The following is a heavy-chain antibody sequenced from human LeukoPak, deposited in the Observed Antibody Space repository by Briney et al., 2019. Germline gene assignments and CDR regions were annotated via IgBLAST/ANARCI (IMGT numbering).Heavy chain of an antibody. Sequence: GASVKVSCKASGYTFTGYYMHWVRQAPGQGLEWLGWINPNSGGTNYAQKFQGRVTMTRDTSISTAYMELSRLRSDDTAVYYCARDGELGGYCSSTSCHESDYWGQGTLVTVSS. J-gene: IGHJ4*02. CDR1: GYTFTGYY. CDR3: ARDGELGGYCSSTSCHESDY. D-gene: IGHD2-2*01. CDR2: INPNSGGT. V-gene: IGHV1-2*02.